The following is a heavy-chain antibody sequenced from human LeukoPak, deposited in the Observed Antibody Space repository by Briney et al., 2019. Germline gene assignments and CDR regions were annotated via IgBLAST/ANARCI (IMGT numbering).Heavy chain of an antibody. J-gene: IGHJ4*02. CDR2: ISASGDKT. CDR1: GFIFRRYA. Sequence: GGSLRLSCAASGFIFRRYAMSWVRQAPEKGLKWVSDISASGDKTYYADSVKSRVSISRDNSKNTYYLQMNSQRAEDTAVYYCARELVGATAYFDHWGQGTLVTVSS. CDR3: ARELVGATAYFDH. D-gene: IGHD1-26*01. V-gene: IGHV3-23*01.